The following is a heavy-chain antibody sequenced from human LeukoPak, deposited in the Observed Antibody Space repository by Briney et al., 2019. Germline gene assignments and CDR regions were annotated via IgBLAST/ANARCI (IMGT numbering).Heavy chain of an antibody. D-gene: IGHD2-2*01. CDR1: GYSISSGYY. CDR2: IYHSGTT. J-gene: IGHJ4*02. Sequence: SETLSLTCAVSGYSISSGYYWGWIRQPPGKGLEWIGSIYHSGTTYYDPSLKSRVTTSVDMSKNQFSLKLSSVTAADTAVYYCARDTYCSSTSCGGGDYWGQGTLVTVSS. V-gene: IGHV4-38-2*02. CDR3: ARDTYCSSTSCGGGDY.